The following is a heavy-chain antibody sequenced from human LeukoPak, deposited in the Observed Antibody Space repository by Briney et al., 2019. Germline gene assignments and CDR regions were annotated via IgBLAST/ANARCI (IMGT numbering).Heavy chain of an antibody. J-gene: IGHJ4*02. CDR1: GSTFSSYA. D-gene: IGHD6-13*01. V-gene: IGHV3-23*01. CDR2: ISGSGGST. Sequence: GGSPRLSCAASGSTFSSYAMSWVRQAPGKGLEWVSAISGSGGSTYYADSVKGRFTISRDNSKNTLYLQMNSLRAEDTAVYYCAKDHRIAAADRCDYWGQGTLVTVSS. CDR3: AKDHRIAAADRCDY.